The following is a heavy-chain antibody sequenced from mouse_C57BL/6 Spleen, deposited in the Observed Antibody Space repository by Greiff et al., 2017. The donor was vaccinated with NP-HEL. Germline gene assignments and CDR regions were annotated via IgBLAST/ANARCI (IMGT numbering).Heavy chain of an antibody. J-gene: IGHJ3*01. CDR3: ASSHYGNPAWFAY. D-gene: IGHD2-1*01. Sequence: EVMLVESGGDLVKPGGSLKLSCAASGFTFSSYGMSWVRQTPDKRLEWVATISSGGSYTYYPDSVKGRFTISRDNAKNTLYLQMSSLKSEDTAMYYCASSHYGNPAWFAYWGQGTLVTVSA. CDR1: GFTFSSYG. V-gene: IGHV5-6*01. CDR2: ISSGGSYT.